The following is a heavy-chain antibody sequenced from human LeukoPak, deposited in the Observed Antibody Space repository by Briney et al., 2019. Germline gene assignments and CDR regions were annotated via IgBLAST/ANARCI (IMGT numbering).Heavy chain of an antibody. J-gene: IGHJ4*02. D-gene: IGHD3-9*01. CDR1: GYTFTGYY. Sequence: ASVKVSCKASGYTFTGYYVHWVRQAPGQGLEWMGWISPNSGGTNYAQKFQGRVTMTRDTSISTAYMELSRLRSDDTAVYYCARGDHYDILTGYQTPSHLSDYWGQGTLVTVSS. CDR3: ARGDHYDILTGYQTPSHLSDY. V-gene: IGHV1-2*02. CDR2: ISPNSGGT.